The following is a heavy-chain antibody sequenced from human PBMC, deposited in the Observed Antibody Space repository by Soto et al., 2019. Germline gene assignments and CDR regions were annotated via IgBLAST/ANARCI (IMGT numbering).Heavy chain of an antibody. D-gene: IGHD2-2*01. J-gene: IGHJ4*02. CDR1: GGSISSGGYY. CDR2: IYYSGST. CDR3: ARVGPHDDCSSTSCYHY. Sequence: QVQLQESGPGLVKPSQTLSLTCTVSGGSISSGGYYWSWIRQHPGKGLEWIGYIYYSGSTYYNPSVTRRVTIPVDTSKEQFALKLSSVTAADTAVYYCARVGPHDDCSSTSCYHYWGQGTLVTVSS. V-gene: IGHV4-31*03.